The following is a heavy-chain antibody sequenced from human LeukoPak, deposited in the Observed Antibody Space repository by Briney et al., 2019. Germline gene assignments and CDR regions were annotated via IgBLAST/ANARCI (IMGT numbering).Heavy chain of an antibody. CDR2: IYYSGGT. D-gene: IGHD6-19*01. CDR1: NDSIVTSSFY. V-gene: IGHV4-39*07. CDR3: AREDAKAVPGTLDS. Sequence: SETLSLTCSVSNDSIVTSSFYWAWIRQPPGKGLEWIGSIYYSGGTFYNPSLKSRVDMSVDTSKNQFSLRLSSVTAADTAVYYCAREDAKAVPGTLDSWGQGTLVTVSS. J-gene: IGHJ4*02.